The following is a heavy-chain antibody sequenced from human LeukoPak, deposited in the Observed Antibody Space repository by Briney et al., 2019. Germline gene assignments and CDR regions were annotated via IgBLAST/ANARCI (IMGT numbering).Heavy chain of an antibody. Sequence: PGGSLRLSCATSGFTFSNAWMNWVRQAPGKGLEWVGRIRSNSDGGTIDYAAPVKGRFTLSRDDSKTTLYLQMNSLQTEDTAVYYCATDFYDSTWGQGTLVTVSS. D-gene: IGHD3-22*01. CDR1: GFTFSNAW. CDR2: IRSNSDGGTI. J-gene: IGHJ5*02. V-gene: IGHV3-15*07. CDR3: ATDFYDST.